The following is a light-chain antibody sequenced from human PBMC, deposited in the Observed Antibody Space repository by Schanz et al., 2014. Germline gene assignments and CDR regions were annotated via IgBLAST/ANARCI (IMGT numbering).Light chain of an antibody. Sequence: QSALTQPASVSGSPGQSITISCTGTSGDIGRYNYVSWYQQHPGKVPKLMIYDVTNRPSGVSDRFSGSKSGNTASLTISGLQAEDEADYYCSSFTSSLRWVFGGGTKLTVL. J-gene: IGLJ3*02. CDR2: DVT. V-gene: IGLV2-14*03. CDR1: SGDIGRYNY. CDR3: SSFTSSLRWV.